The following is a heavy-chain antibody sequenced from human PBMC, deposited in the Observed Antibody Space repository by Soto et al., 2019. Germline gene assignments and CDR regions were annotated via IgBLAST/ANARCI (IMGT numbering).Heavy chain of an antibody. CDR2: IYSGGST. CDR1: GFTVSSNY. J-gene: IGHJ4*02. V-gene: IGHV3-53*01. Sequence: LRLSCAASGFTVSSNYMSWVRQAPGKGLEWVSVIYSGGSTYYADSVKGRFTISRDNSKNTLYRQMNSLRAEDTAVYYCAGAPSEDTARVFDYWGQGTLVTVSS. CDR3: AGAPSEDTARVFDY. D-gene: IGHD5-18*01.